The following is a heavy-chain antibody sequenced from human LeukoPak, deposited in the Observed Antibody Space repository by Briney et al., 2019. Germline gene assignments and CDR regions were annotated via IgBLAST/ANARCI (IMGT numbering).Heavy chain of an antibody. J-gene: IGHJ6*02. D-gene: IGHD3-3*01. Sequence: GGSLRLSCAASGNYWMHWVRQVPGKGLVWVSHINSDGSWTSYADSVKGRFTISRDNSKNTLYLQIHSLRAEDTAIYYCAKVFLESLLSPIYGMGVWGQGTTVIVSS. CDR3: AKVFLESLLSPIYGMGV. CDR2: INSDGSWT. CDR1: GNYW. V-gene: IGHV3-74*01.